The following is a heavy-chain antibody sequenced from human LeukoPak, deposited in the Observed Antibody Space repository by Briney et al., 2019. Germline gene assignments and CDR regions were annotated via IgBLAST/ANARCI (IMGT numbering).Heavy chain of an antibody. CDR2: IYYRGTT. CDR1: GGSISSSNYD. CDR3: ARYHYDYVWGSYRYGWFDP. J-gene: IGHJ5*02. D-gene: IGHD3-16*02. Sequence: SETLSLTCTVSGGSISSSNYDWGWIRQPPGKGLEWIGSIYYRGTTYYNPSLKGRVTISVDTSKNQFSLKLSSVTAADTAVYYCARYHYDYVWGSYRYGWFDPWGQGTLVTVSS. V-gene: IGHV4-39*07.